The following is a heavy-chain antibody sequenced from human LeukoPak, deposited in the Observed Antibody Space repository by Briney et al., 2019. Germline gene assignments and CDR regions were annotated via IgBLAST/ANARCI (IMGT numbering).Heavy chain of an antibody. CDR1: GYTFTSYG. V-gene: IGHV1-18*01. Sequence: ASVKVSCKASGYTFTSYGISWVRQAPGQGLEWMGWISAYNGNTNYAQKLQGRVTMTTDTSTSTAYMELRSLRSDDTAVYYCASALAQQLALDYWGQGTLVTVSS. J-gene: IGHJ4*02. CDR3: ASALAQQLALDY. D-gene: IGHD6-13*01. CDR2: ISAYNGNT.